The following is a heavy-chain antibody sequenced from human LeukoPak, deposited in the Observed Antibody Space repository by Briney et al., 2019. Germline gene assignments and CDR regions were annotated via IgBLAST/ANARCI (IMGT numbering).Heavy chain of an antibody. D-gene: IGHD5-24*01. V-gene: IGHV4-4*08. CDR2: IYNSGRP. CDR3: ARGARAGYNLQPFDN. Sequence: SETLSLTCTVSGGPFSSYYWSWIRQPPGKGVEWSGYIYNSGRPKYNPSLKSRVPISVDTSKNQISLKLSSVTAADTAVYYCARGARAGYNLQPFDNWGQGTLVTVSS. J-gene: IGHJ4*02. CDR1: GGPFSSYY.